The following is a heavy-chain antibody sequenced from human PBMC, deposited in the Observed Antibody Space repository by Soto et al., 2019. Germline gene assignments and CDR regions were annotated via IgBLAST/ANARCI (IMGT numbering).Heavy chain of an antibody. Sequence: QVQLVESGGGVVQPGTSLRLSCVGSGFTFRSYGIHWVRQAPGKGPTWVAVMSHDGRHKDYLESVKGRFSVSRDNSKHNLFLQMNSLRPEDTGVYYCAQDIRTLRIGDYAMDVWGLGTSVTVSS. V-gene: IGHV3-30*18. CDR2: MSHDGRHK. CDR1: GFTFRSYG. CDR3: AQDIRTLRIGDYAMDV. J-gene: IGHJ6*02. D-gene: IGHD3-16*01.